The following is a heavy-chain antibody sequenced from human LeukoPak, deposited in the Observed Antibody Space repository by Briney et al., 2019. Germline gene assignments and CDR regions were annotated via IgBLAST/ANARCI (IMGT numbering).Heavy chain of an antibody. CDR2: IYYSGST. Sequence: SETLSLTCTVSGGSISSYYWSWIRQPPGKGLEWIGYIYYSGSTNYNPSLKSRVTISVDTSKNQLSLKLSSVTAADTAVYYCARTTPPAFDIWGQGTMVTVSS. D-gene: IGHD4-17*01. J-gene: IGHJ3*02. CDR3: ARTTPPAFDI. CDR1: GGSISSYY. V-gene: IGHV4-59*08.